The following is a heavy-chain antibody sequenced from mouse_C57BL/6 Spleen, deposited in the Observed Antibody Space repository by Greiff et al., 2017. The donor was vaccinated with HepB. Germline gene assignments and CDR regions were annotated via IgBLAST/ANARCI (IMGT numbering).Heavy chain of an antibody. J-gene: IGHJ4*01. CDR2: ISYDGSN. D-gene: IGHD1-1*01. Sequence: EVKLMESGPGLVKPSQSLSLTCSVTGYSITSGYYWNWIRQFPGNQLEWMGYISYDGSNNYNPSLKNRISITRDTSKNQFFLKLNSVTTEDTATYYCARGSSYDYAMDYWGQGTSVTVSS. CDR3: ARGSSYDYAMDY. CDR1: GYSITSGYY. V-gene: IGHV3-6*01.